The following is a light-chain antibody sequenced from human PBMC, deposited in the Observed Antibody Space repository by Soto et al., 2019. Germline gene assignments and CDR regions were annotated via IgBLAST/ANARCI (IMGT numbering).Light chain of an antibody. CDR1: SSNIGSHY. CDR3: AVWDDSLTGWV. J-gene: IGLJ3*02. CDR2: RNG. Sequence: QPVLTQSPSASGTPGQSLTISCSGSSSNIGSHYVYWYQHLPGTAPKFLMYRNGQRPSGVPDRFSGSKSGTSASLAISGLRSEDEADYYCAVWDDSLTGWVFGGGTKLTVL. V-gene: IGLV1-47*01.